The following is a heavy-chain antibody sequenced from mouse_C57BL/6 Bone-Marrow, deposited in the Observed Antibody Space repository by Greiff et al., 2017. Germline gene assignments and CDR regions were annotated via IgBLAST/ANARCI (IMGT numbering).Heavy chain of an antibody. Sequence: VQLQQSGAELVRPGASVTLSCTASGFNIKDDYMHWVKQRPEQGLEWIGWIDPENGDTEYASKFQGKATITADTSSNTAYLQLSSLTSEDTAVYYCTMNARDYWGQGTSVTVSS. V-gene: IGHV14-4*01. CDR2: IDPENGDT. CDR1: GFNIKDDY. J-gene: IGHJ4*01. CDR3: TMNARDY.